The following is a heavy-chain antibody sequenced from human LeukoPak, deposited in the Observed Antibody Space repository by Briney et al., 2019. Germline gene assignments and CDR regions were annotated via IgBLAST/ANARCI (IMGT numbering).Heavy chain of an antibody. CDR3: ARNKNVDTAMDHHYYYYMDV. Sequence: ASVKVSCKASGGTFSSYAISWVRQAPGQGLEWMGGIIPIFGTANYAQKFQGRVTITADESTSTAYMELSSLRSEDTAVYYCARNKNVDTAMDHHYYYYMDVWGKGTTVTISS. D-gene: IGHD5-18*01. CDR2: IIPIFGTA. V-gene: IGHV1-69*13. J-gene: IGHJ6*03. CDR1: GGTFSSYA.